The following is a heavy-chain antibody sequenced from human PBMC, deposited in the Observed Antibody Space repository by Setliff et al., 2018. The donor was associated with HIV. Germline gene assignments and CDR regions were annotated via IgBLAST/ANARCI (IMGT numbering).Heavy chain of an antibody. CDR2: IYYSGST. Sequence: SETLSLTCTVSGGSISSNYWSWMRQPPGKGLEWIGHIYYSGSTNYNPSLKSRVTISVDTSRNQFSLNLSSVTAADTAVYYCARFPLLHKSAFDIWGQGTMVTVSS. CDR3: ARFPLLHKSAFDI. CDR1: GGSISSNY. J-gene: IGHJ3*02. V-gene: IGHV4-59*01. D-gene: IGHD2-15*01.